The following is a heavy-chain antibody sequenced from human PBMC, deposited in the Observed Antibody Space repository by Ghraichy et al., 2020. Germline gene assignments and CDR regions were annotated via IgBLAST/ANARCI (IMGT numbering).Heavy chain of an antibody. CDR2: MHYSGNT. V-gene: IGHV4-39*01. CDR1: GGSISSSSYY. D-gene: IGHD6-19*01. CDR3: ARLRIYTTGWQADY. J-gene: IGHJ4*02. Sequence: SETLSLTCTVSGGSISSSSYYWGWIRQPAGKGLEWSGIMHYSGNTYYNSSLKSQVTMFVDTSKNQLSLRLNSVTAAGTAVYYCARLRIYTTGWQADYWGQGDRVTISS.